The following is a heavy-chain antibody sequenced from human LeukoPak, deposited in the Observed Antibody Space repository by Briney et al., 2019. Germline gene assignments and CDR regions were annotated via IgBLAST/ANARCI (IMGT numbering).Heavy chain of an antibody. V-gene: IGHV1-46*01. CDR2: INPSGGST. J-gene: IGHJ4*02. Sequence: ASVKVSCKASGYTFTSYYIHWVRQAPGQGLEWMGIINPSGGSTSYAQKLQGRVTMTTDTSTSTAYMELRSLRSDDTAVYYCARTSHYVDIAATIPYGIYYFDYWGQGTLVTVSS. D-gene: IGHD5-12*01. CDR1: GYTFTSYY. CDR3: ARTSHYVDIAATIPYGIYYFDY.